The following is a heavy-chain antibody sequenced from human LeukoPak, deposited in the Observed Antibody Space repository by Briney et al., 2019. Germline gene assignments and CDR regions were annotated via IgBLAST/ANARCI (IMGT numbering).Heavy chain of an antibody. D-gene: IGHD5-18*01. Sequence: GHSLKISCKGSAHSFTSYWISWARQMPGKGLEWMGRIGASDSYTNCSPSFQGHVIISADKSISTAYLQWSSLTASDTAMYYCARQDRAMANTNYYYFDYWGQGTLVTVSS. CDR1: AHSFTSYW. CDR3: ARQDRAMANTNYYYFDY. V-gene: IGHV5-10-1*01. CDR2: IGASDSYT. J-gene: IGHJ4*02.